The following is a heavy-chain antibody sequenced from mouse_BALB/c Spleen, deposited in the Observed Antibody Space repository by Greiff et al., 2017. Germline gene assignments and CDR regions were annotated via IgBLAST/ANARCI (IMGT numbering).Heavy chain of an antibody. V-gene: IGHV1S127*01. CDR1: GYTFTSYW. CDR3: TRSSYGSSYFDY. D-gene: IGHD1-1*01. J-gene: IGHJ2*01. Sequence: QVQLKQPGAELVKPGASVKMSCKASGYTFTSYWMHWVKQRPGQGLEWIGVIDPSDSYTSYNQKFKGKATLTVDTSSSTAYMQLSSLTSEDSAVYYCTRSSYGSSYFDYWGQGTTLTVSS. CDR2: IDPSDSYT.